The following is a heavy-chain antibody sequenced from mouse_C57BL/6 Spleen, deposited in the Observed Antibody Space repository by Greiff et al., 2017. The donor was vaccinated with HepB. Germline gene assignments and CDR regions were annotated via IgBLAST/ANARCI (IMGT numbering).Heavy chain of an antibody. Sequence: EVKLMESGPVLVKPGASVKMSCKASGYTFTDYYMNWVKQSHGKSLEWIGVINPYNGGTSYNQKFKGKATLTVDKSSSTAYMELNSLTSEDSAVYYCARSGYDYDGFAYWGQGTLVTVSA. CDR1: GYTFTDYY. CDR3: ARSGYDYDGFAY. J-gene: IGHJ3*01. CDR2: INPYNGGT. D-gene: IGHD2-4*01. V-gene: IGHV1-19*01.